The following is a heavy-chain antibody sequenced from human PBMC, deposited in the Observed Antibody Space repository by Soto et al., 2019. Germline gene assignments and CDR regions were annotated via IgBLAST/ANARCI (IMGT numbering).Heavy chain of an antibody. D-gene: IGHD6-19*01. Sequence: ASVKVSCKASGYTFTSYYMHWVRQAPGQGLEWMGIINPSGGSTSYAQKFQGRVTMTRDTSTSTVYMELSSLRSEDTAVYYCARAGARWLVLGYYDGMDVWGQGTTVTVSS. CDR3: ARAGARWLVLGYYDGMDV. CDR2: INPSGGST. V-gene: IGHV1-46*01. J-gene: IGHJ6*02. CDR1: GYTFTSYY.